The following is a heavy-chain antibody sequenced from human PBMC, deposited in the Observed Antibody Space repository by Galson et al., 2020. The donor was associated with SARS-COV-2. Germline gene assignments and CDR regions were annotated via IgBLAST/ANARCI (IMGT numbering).Heavy chain of an antibody. J-gene: IGHJ2*01. V-gene: IGHV3-74*01. CDR2: IKSDGSGI. Sequence: GESLKISCVGSGLTLSNSWIHWTRQYPRKGLMSVSRIKSDGSGIIYADSVEGRFTISRDNAKNTVYLQMTSLRAEDTAVYYCAREAPQSGDWYRDLWGRGTLVTVSS. D-gene: IGHD1-26*01. CDR1: GLTLSNSW. CDR3: AREAPQSGDWYRDL.